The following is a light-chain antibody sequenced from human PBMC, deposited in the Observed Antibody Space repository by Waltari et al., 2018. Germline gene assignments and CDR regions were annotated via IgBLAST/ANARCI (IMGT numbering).Light chain of an antibody. CDR2: WAA. J-gene: IGKJ1*01. CDR3: QQYYSSPRT. V-gene: IGKV4-1*01. Sequence: DIVMTQSPDSLAVSLGERAAINCKSRQSVLHSSNNKNYLAWFQQKPGQPPKLLIYWAATRESGVADRFSGSGSGTDFTLTISSLQAEDVAVYYCQQYYSSPRTFGQGTKVEIK. CDR1: QSVLHSSNNKNY.